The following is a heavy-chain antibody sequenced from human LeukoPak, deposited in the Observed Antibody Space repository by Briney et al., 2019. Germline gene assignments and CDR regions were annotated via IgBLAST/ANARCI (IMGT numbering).Heavy chain of an antibody. D-gene: IGHD3-10*01. J-gene: IGHJ4*02. CDR3: ARDYYGSGSYFSIDY. CDR1: DTFTSYG. Sequence: GASVKVSCKASDTFTSYGISWVRQAPGQGLEWMGWISAYNGNTNYAQKLQGRVTMTTDTSTSTAYMELRSLRSDDTAVCYCARDYYGSGSYFSIDYWGQGTLVTVSS. CDR2: ISAYNGNT. V-gene: IGHV1-18*04.